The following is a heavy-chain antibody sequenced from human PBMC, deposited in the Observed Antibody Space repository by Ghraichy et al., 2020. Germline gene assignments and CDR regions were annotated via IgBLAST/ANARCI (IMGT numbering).Heavy chain of an antibody. V-gene: IGHV4-31*03. CDR3: ARGSYYYYGMDF. Sequence: SDTLSLTCTVSGGSISSVGYYWSWIRQHPGKGLEWIGYIYHSGNTYFNPSLKSRLTISLDTSKNQFSLKLSSVTAADTAVYYCARGSYYYYGMDFWGQGTTVTVSS. CDR1: GGSISSVGYY. CDR2: IYHSGNT. J-gene: IGHJ6*02.